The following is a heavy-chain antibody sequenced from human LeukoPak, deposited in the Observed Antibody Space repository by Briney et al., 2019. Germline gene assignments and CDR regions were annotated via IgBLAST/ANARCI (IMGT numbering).Heavy chain of an antibody. D-gene: IGHD6-13*01. CDR2: IIPIVGTA. J-gene: IGHJ4*02. CDR1: GGTFSSYA. Sequence: ASVKVSCKASGGTFSSYAISWVRQAPGQGLEWMGGIIPIVGTANYAQKFQGRVTITTDESTSTAYMELSSLRSEDTAVYYCARSRAVLSVSGIADLHYFDYWGQGTLVTVSS. CDR3: ARSRAVLSVSGIADLHYFDY. V-gene: IGHV1-69*05.